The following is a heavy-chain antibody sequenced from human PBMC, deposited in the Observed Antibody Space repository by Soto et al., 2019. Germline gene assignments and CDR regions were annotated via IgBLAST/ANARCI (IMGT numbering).Heavy chain of an antibody. CDR1: GFISGAFA. V-gene: IGHV3-23*01. Sequence: EVQLLESGGGLVQPGESLRLSCAASGFISGAFAMNWVRLRPGKGLEWVSTISAGDVPFYTDSVKGRFTISRDTSRATVFLHMNGLRADDTALYYCAKALGGNFNNWHFDHWGRGPLVTVSS. D-gene: IGHD1-1*01. J-gene: IGHJ4*01. CDR3: AKALGGNFNNWHFDH. CDR2: ISAGDVP.